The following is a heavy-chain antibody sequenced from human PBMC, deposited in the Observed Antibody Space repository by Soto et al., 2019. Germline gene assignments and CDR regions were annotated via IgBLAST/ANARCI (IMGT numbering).Heavy chain of an antibody. Sequence: EVQLLESGGGLVQPGGSLRLSCAASGFTFSSYAMSWVRQAPGKGLEWVSAISGSGGSTYYADSVKGRFTISRDNSKKTLYLQMNSLRAEDTAVYYCAKGSQLPHYYYGMDVWGQGTTVTVSS. CDR1: GFTFSSYA. CDR3: AKGSQLPHYYYGMDV. V-gene: IGHV3-23*01. D-gene: IGHD2-2*01. CDR2: ISGSGGST. J-gene: IGHJ6*02.